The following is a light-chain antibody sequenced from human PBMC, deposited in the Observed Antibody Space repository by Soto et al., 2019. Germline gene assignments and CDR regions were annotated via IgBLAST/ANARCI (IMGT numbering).Light chain of an antibody. CDR3: QQYTRYWT. J-gene: IGKJ1*01. CDR1: QSISSW. CDR2: DAS. V-gene: IGKV1-5*01. Sequence: SQRTQSTSSRSAYVGDRVTITCRDSQSISSWLAWYQQKPGKVPKLLIYDASNWESGVRSRFSGSGSETEFTLSISSLQPDDFATYYCQQYTRYWTFGQGTKVDIK.